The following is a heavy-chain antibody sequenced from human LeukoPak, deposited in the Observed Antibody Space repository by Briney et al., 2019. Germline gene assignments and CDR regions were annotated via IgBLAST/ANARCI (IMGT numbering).Heavy chain of an antibody. D-gene: IGHD3-10*01. CDR2: IYHSGST. V-gene: IGHV4-30-2*01. J-gene: IGHJ6*02. Sequence: SETLSLTCAVSGGSISSGGYSWSWIRQPPGKGLEWIGYIYHSGSTYYNPSLKSRVTISVDRSKNQFSLKLSSVTAADTAVYYCARVVPSYYYGMDVWGQGTTVTVSS. CDR3: ARVVPSYYYGMDV. CDR1: GGSISSGGYS.